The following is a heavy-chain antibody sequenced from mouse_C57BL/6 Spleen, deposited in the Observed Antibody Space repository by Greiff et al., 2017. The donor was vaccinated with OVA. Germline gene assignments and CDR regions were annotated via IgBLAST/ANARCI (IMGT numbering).Heavy chain of an antibody. J-gene: IGHJ2*01. CDR2: ISDGGSYT. V-gene: IGHV5-4*01. D-gene: IGHD2-3*01. CDR1: GFTFSSYA. CDR3: AREIYDGYTGYFDY. Sequence: EVQGVESGGGLVKPGGSLKLSCAASGFTFSSYAMSWVRQTPEKRLEWVATISDGGSYTYYPDNVKGRFTISRDNAKNNLYLQMSHLKSEDTAMYYCAREIYDGYTGYFDYWGQGTTLTVSS.